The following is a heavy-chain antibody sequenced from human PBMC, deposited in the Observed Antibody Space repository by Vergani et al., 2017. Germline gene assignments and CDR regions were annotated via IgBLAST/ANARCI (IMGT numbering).Heavy chain of an antibody. CDR3: ARHNRAGSSSTKYYFDY. J-gene: IGHJ4*02. Sequence: QVQLQESGPGLVKPSETLSLTCTVSGGSVSSGSYYWGWIRQPPGKGLEWIGSIYYSGSTYYNPSLKSRVTISVDTSKNQFSLKLSSVTAADTAVYYCARHNRAGSSSTKYYFDYWGQGTLVTVSS. CDR1: GGSVSSGSYY. CDR2: IYYSGST. D-gene: IGHD6-6*01. V-gene: IGHV4-39*01.